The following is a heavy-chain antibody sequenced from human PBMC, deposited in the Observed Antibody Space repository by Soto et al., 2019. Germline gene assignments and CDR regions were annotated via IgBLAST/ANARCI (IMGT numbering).Heavy chain of an antibody. CDR2: IYYSGST. CDR1: GGSISSSSYY. Sequence: SETLSLTCTVSGGSISSSSYYWGWIRQPPGKGLEWIGSIYYSGSTYYNPSLKSRVTISVDTSKNQFSLKLSSVTAADTVVYYCARPSLSPSYYYYGMDVWGQGTTVTVSS. CDR3: ARPSLSPSYYYYGMDV. V-gene: IGHV4-39*01. D-gene: IGHD3-16*02. J-gene: IGHJ6*02.